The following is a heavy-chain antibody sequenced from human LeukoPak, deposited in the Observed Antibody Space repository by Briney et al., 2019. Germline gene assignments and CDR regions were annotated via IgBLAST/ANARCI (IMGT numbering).Heavy chain of an antibody. CDR2: ISISSSYI. J-gene: IGHJ6*03. CDR1: GFTFSSYS. V-gene: IGHV3-21*01. CDR3: ARVADGWYGYYYYYMDV. Sequence: GGSLRLSGAASGFTFSSYSMNWVRQAPGKGLEWVSSISISSSYIYYADSVKGRFTISRDNAKNSLYLQMNSLRAEDTAVYYCARVADGWYGYYYYYMDVWGKGTTVTVSS. D-gene: IGHD6-19*01.